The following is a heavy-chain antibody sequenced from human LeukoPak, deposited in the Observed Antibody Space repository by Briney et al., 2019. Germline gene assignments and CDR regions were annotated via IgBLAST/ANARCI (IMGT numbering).Heavy chain of an antibody. CDR2: INHSGST. V-gene: IGHV4-34*01. CDR1: GGSFSGYY. CDR3: ARTQLVVVVAASNYYGMDV. Sequence: SETLSLTCAVYGGSFSGYYWSWIRQPPGKGLEWIGEINHSGSTNYNPSLKSRVTISVDTSKNQFSLKLSSVTAADTAVYYYARTQLVVVVAASNYYGMDVWGQGTTVTVSS. D-gene: IGHD2-15*01. J-gene: IGHJ6*02.